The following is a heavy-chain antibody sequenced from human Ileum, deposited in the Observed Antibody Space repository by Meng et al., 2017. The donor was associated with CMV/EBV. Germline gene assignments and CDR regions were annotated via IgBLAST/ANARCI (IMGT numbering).Heavy chain of an antibody. V-gene: IGHV3-20*04. CDR1: GFTFDDYG. CDR2: INWNGDST. Sequence: GGSLRLSCAGSGFTFDDYGMSWVRQAPGKGLEWVSGINWNGDSTGYADSVRGRFTISRDNAKNALYLQMNSLRAEDTALYYCARDRWCSSTSCYIGRVDGMDVWGQGTTVTGSS. CDR3: ARDRWCSSTSCYIGRVDGMDV. D-gene: IGHD2-2*02. J-gene: IGHJ6*02.